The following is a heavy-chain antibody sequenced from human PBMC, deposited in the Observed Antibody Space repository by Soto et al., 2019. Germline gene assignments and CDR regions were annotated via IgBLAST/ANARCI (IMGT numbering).Heavy chain of an antibody. Sequence: GGSLRLSCVASGFTFSSYAMSWVRQVPGKGLEWVSTISDAAGSAYYVDSVKDRFTISRDNSKKTLYLQMNSLRAEDSAVYYCARPYGGKIGDAPDLWGPGTMVTVSS. V-gene: IGHV3-23*01. CDR1: GFTFSSYA. CDR2: ISDAAGSA. J-gene: IGHJ3*01. CDR3: ARPYGGKIGDAPDL. D-gene: IGHD4-17*01.